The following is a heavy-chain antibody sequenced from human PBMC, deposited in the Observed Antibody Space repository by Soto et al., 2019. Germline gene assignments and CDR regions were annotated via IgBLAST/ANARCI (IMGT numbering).Heavy chain of an antibody. Sequence: QVQLVESGGGVVQPGRSLRLSCAASGFTFSSYGMHWVRQAPGKGLEWVAVISYDGSNKYYADSVKGRFTISRVNSKNTLYLQMNSLRAEDTAVYYCAKQSRSRPYYYYYYGMDVWGQGTTVTVSS. J-gene: IGHJ6*02. D-gene: IGHD3-10*01. CDR2: ISYDGSNK. CDR3: AKQSRSRPYYYYYYGMDV. CDR1: GFTFSSYG. V-gene: IGHV3-30*18.